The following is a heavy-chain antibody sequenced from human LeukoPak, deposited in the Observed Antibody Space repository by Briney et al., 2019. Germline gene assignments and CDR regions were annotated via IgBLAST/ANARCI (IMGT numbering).Heavy chain of an antibody. CDR2: ISGSGGST. CDR1: GFTVSSNY. V-gene: IGHV3-23*01. Sequence: PGGSLRLSCAASGFTVSSNYMSWVRQAPGKGLEWVSAISGSGGSTYYADSVKGRFTISRDNSKNTLYLQMNSLRAEDTAVYYCAKPNRIVVVVAAYEYWGQGTLVTVSS. CDR3: AKPNRIVVVVAAYEY. D-gene: IGHD2-15*01. J-gene: IGHJ4*02.